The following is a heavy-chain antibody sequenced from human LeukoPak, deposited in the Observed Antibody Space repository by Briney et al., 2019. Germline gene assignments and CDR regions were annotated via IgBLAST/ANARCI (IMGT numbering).Heavy chain of an antibody. V-gene: IGHV5-51*01. CDR2: IYPGDSDT. D-gene: IGHD2-2*02. J-gene: IGHJ5*02. Sequence: GESLKISCKGSGYSFTSYWIGWVRQMPGKGLEWMGIIYPGDSDTRYSPSFQGQVTISADKSISTAYLQWSSLKASDTAMYYCARLFFGGYCGSTSCYTGWFDPWGQGTLVTVSS. CDR3: ARLFFGGYCGSTSCYTGWFDP. CDR1: GYSFTSYW.